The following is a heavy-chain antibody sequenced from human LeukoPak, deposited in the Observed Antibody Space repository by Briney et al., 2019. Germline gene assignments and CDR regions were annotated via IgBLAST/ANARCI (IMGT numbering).Heavy chain of an antibody. D-gene: IGHD6-19*01. V-gene: IGHV3-23*01. CDR1: GFTFITYA. CDR3: ARDLSPYSSGLNAFDI. J-gene: IGHJ3*02. CDR2: VSGRGGNT. Sequence: PGGSRRLSCAASGFTFITYAMTWVRQAPGKGLEWVSVVSGRGGNTYYADSVKGRFTISRDSSKNTLYLQTNSLRVEDTAIYYCARDLSPYSSGLNAFDIWGQGTMVTVSS.